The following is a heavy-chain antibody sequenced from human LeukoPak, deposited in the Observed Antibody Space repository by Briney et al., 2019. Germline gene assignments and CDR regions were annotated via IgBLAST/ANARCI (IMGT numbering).Heavy chain of an antibody. CDR3: AKWGRTYDILTGYSY. D-gene: IGHD3-9*01. V-gene: IGHV3-11*01. CDR1: GFTFSDYY. J-gene: IGHJ4*02. Sequence: GGSLRLSCVASGFTFSDYYMSWIRQAPGKGLEWVSYIGTSGSPIYYADSVKGRFTISRDNAKNSLYLQMNSLRAEDTAVYYCAKWGRTYDILTGYSYWGQGTLVTVSS. CDR2: IGTSGSPI.